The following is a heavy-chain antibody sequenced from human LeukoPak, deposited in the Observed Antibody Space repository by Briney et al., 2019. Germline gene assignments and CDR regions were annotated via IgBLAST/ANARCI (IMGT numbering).Heavy chain of an antibody. CDR2: INPNSGGT. CDR1: GYTFTGYY. J-gene: IGHJ3*02. Sequence: ASVKVSCEASGYTFTGYYMHWVRQAPGQGLEWMGWINPNSGGTNYAQKFQGRVTMTRDTSISTAYMELSRLRSDDTAVYYCARASTTVTTSGAFDIWGQGTMVTVSS. D-gene: IGHD4-17*01. V-gene: IGHV1-2*02. CDR3: ARASTTVTTSGAFDI.